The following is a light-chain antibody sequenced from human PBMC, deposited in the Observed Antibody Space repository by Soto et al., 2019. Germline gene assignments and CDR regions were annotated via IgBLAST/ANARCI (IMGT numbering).Light chain of an antibody. J-gene: IGLJ3*02. CDR3: CSYGGSYTGV. CDR2: DVS. V-gene: IGLV2-11*01. CDR1: SGDVGGYNF. Sequence: QAVVTQPRSVSGSPGQSVTISCTGASGDVGGYNFVSWYQQHPGKAPTLMIFDVSQRPSGVPDRFSGSKSGNTASLTISGLQAEDEADYYCCSYGGSYTGVFGGGTKLTVL.